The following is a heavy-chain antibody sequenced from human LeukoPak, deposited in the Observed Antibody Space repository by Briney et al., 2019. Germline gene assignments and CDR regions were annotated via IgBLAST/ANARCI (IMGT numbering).Heavy chain of an antibody. J-gene: IGHJ4*02. V-gene: IGHV4-59*01. D-gene: IGHD3-10*01. CDR3: ARDRGAHSNYCDY. CDR2: IYYTGST. CDR1: GGSINGYY. Sequence: SETLSLTCTVSGGSINGYYWSWIRQSPGKGLESLGYIYYTGSTNYNPSLKSRVTMSVDTSRNQFFLRLSSVTAADTAVYYCARDRGAHSNYCDYWGQGTLVTVS.